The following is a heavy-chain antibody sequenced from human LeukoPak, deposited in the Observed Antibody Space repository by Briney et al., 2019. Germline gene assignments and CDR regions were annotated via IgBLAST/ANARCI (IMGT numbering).Heavy chain of an antibody. D-gene: IGHD6-13*01. CDR3: ARYWGAAAGPENDAFDI. Sequence: SVKVSCKASGGTFSSYAISWVRQAPGQGLEWMGGIIPICGTANYAQKFQGRVTITTDESTSTAYMELSSLRSEDTAVYYCARYWGAAAGPENDAFDIWGQGTMVTVSS. V-gene: IGHV1-69*05. CDR1: GGTFSSYA. CDR2: IIPICGTA. J-gene: IGHJ3*02.